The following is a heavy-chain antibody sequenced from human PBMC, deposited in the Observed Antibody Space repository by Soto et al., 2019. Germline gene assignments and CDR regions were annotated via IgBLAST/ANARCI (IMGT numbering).Heavy chain of an antibody. CDR2: IIPIFGTA. J-gene: IGHJ4*02. V-gene: IGHV1-69*01. CDR1: GGTFSSYA. D-gene: IGHD4-17*01. Sequence: QVQLVQSGAEVKKPGSSVKVSCKASGGTFSSYAISWVRQAPGQGLEWMGGIIPIFGTANYAQKFQGRVTITADESTSTAYMELSSLRSEDTAVYYCARVFGDDYGDYILGFREPARYYFDYWGQGTLVTVSS. CDR3: ARVFGDDYGDYILGFREPARYYFDY.